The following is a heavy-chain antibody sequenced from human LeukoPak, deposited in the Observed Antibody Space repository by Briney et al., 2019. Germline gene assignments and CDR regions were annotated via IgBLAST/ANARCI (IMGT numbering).Heavy chain of an antibody. Sequence: PSETLSLTCTVSGGSISSSSYYWGWIRQPPGKGLEWIGTISYSGSTYYNVSLKSRVTMSVDTSKNQFSLKLSSVTAADTAVYYCARDSTSGSFSDQWGQGTLVTVSS. CDR2: ISYSGST. CDR1: GGSISSSSYY. V-gene: IGHV4-39*07. D-gene: IGHD1-26*01. CDR3: ARDSTSGSFSDQ. J-gene: IGHJ4*02.